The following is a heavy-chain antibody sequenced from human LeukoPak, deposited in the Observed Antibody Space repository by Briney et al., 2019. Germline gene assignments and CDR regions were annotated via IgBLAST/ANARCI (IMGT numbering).Heavy chain of an antibody. D-gene: IGHD3-10*01. CDR2: ICKSGGST. V-gene: IGHV3-23*01. Sequence: GGSLRLSCAASGFTFSSYAMSWVRQAPGRGLEWVSAICKSGGSTFYADSVRGRFTISRDNSKNSLYLQMNSLRVEDTAVYYCAKLAKYFYGSETYYFFEHWGQGTPVTASS. J-gene: IGHJ4*02. CDR3: AKLAKYFYGSETYYFFEH. CDR1: GFTFSSYA.